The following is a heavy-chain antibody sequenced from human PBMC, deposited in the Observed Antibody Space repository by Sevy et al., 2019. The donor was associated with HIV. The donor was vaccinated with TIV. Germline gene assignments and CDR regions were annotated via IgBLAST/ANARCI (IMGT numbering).Heavy chain of an antibody. J-gene: IGHJ4*01. CDR1: GYRFTSYW. CDR3: ARRGYDSSGYPQYYFDY. V-gene: IGHV5-51*01. Sequence: GESLKISCKGSGYRFTSYWIGWVRQMPGKGLEWMGIIYPGDSDIRYSPSFQGQVTISADKSINTAYLQWSSLKASDTAMYFCARRGYDSSGYPQYYFDYWGHGTLVTVSS. CDR2: IYPGDSDI. D-gene: IGHD3-22*01.